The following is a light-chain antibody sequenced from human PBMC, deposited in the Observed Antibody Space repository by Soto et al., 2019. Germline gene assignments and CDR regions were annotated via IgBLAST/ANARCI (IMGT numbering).Light chain of an antibody. CDR1: HSISNS. Sequence: DIQVTQSPSSLSASVGDRVTITCRTSHSISNSLNWYQQRPGRAPKVLIYAASNLQSGVPSRFSGGGSGTDFTLTISSLQPEDFATYYCQQSYTTPSFGGGTKVEI. CDR2: AAS. CDR3: QQSYTTPS. J-gene: IGKJ4*01. V-gene: IGKV1-39*01.